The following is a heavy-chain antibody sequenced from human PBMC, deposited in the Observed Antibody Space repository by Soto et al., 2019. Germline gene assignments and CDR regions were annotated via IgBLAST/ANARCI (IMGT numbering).Heavy chain of an antibody. D-gene: IGHD3-10*01. J-gene: IGHJ4*02. CDR2: IKQDGSDK. CDR1: GFTFTDYW. CDR3: ARERGGPYDC. Sequence: EVQLVESGGGLVQPGGSLRLSCAASGFTFTDYWMSWVRQAPGKGLEWVANIKQDGSDKYYVNSVKGRFTISRDNAKNSLYLQMNSLRAEDTAVYYCARERGGPYDCWGQGTLVTVSS. V-gene: IGHV3-7*05.